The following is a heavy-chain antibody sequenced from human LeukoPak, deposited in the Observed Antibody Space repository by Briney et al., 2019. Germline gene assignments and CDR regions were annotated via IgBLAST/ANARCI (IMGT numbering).Heavy chain of an antibody. V-gene: IGHV3-23*01. CDR2: ISGSGGST. CDR3: AKEVGNYYGSGSYNWFDP. Sequence: GGSLRLSCAASGFTFSSYGMSWVRQAPGKGLEWVSAISGSGGSTYYADSVKGRFTISRDNSKNTLYLQMNSLRAEDTAVYYCAKEVGNYYGSGSYNWFDPWGQGTLVTVSS. D-gene: IGHD3-10*01. J-gene: IGHJ5*02. CDR1: GFTFSSYG.